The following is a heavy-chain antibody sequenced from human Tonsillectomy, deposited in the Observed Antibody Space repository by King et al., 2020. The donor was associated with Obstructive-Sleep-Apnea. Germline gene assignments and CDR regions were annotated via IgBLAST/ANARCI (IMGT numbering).Heavy chain of an antibody. Sequence: VQLQQWGAGLLKPSETLSLTCAVYGGSFSGYYWSWIRQPPGKGLEWIGEINHSGSTNYNPSLKSRVTISVDTSKNQFSLKLSSVTAADTAVYYCARGRIAAAGTWDYYYYGMDVWGQGTTVTVSS. V-gene: IGHV4-34*01. CDR3: ARGRIAAAGTWDYYYYGMDV. CDR1: GGSFSGYY. CDR2: INHSGST. D-gene: IGHD6-13*01. J-gene: IGHJ6*02.